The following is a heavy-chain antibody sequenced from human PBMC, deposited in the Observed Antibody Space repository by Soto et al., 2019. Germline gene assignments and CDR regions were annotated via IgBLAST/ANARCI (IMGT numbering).Heavy chain of an antibody. J-gene: IGHJ4*02. D-gene: IGHD3-22*01. CDR1: GGSFSGCD. V-gene: IGHV4-34*01. Sequence: SETLSLTCAVYGGSFSGCDWSWIRQPPGKGLEWIGEINHSGSTNYNPSLESRVTISVDTSKNQFSLKLSSVTAADTAVYYCARGRITMIVALDYWGQGTLVTVSS. CDR3: ARGRITMIVALDY. CDR2: INHSGST.